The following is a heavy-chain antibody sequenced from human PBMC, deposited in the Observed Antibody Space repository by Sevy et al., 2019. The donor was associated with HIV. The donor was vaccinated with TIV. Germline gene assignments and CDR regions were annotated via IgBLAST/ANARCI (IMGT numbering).Heavy chain of an antibody. CDR2: IYSSGLS. CDR3: AREWVGASRSFDY. Sequence: SETLSLTCTVSSGSISTFYWSWIRQPPGKGLEWIGYIYSSGLSNFNPSLKSRVTISLDTSKSQFSLKLTSVTAADTAVYYCAREWVGASRSFDYWGQGTLVTVSS. CDR1: SGSISTFY. V-gene: IGHV4-59*13. D-gene: IGHD1-26*01. J-gene: IGHJ4*02.